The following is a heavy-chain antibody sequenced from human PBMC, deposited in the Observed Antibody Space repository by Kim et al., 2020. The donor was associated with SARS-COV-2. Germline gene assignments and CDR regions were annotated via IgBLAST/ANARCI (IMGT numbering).Heavy chain of an antibody. CDR3: ARSARLDEYYFDY. D-gene: IGHD3-10*01. V-gene: IGHV5-51*01. CDR1: GDTFPTNW. J-gene: IGHJ4*02. CDR2: IYYGDTDA. Sequence: GESLKISCAASGDTFPTNWIAWVRQLPGKGLECMGLIYYGDTDATYSPAFEGQITISASRSANAAYLQWDSLKASDTGIYYCARSARLDEYYFDYWGQGTMVTVSS.